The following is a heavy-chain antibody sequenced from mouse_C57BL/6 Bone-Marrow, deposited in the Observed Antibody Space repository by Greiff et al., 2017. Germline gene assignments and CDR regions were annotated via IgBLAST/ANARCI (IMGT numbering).Heavy chain of an antibody. CDR1: GYTFTSYT. V-gene: IGHV1-4*01. D-gene: IGHD1-1*01. Sequence: QVQLKQSGAELARPGASVKMSCKASGYTFTSYTMHWVKQRPGQGLEWIGYINPSSGYTKYNQKFKDKATLTADKSSSTAYMQLSSLTSEDSAVYYCARWYYGSSIDDWGQGTTLTVSA. CDR2: INPSSGYT. CDR3: ARWYYGSSIDD. J-gene: IGHJ2*01.